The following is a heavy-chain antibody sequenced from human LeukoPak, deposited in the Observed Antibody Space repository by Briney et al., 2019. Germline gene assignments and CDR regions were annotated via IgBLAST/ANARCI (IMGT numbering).Heavy chain of an antibody. CDR2: IYYSGST. CDR3: ARGAYCGGDCLYYFDY. D-gene: IGHD2-21*01. V-gene: IGHV4-59*01. CDR1: GDSISNYY. Sequence: SETLSLTCTVSGDSISNYYWNWIRQPPGKGLEWIGYIYYSGSTKYNPSLKSRVTISVDTSKNQFSLKLSSVTAADTAVYYCARGAYCGGDCLYYFDYWGQGTLVTVSS. J-gene: IGHJ4*02.